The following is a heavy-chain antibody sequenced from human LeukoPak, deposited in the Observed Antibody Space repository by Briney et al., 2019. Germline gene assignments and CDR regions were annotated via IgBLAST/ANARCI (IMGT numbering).Heavy chain of an antibody. V-gene: IGHV5-51*01. CDR1: GYSFTYYW. J-gene: IGHJ3*02. D-gene: IGHD1-14*01. Sequence: GASLKISCKGSGYSFTYYWIGWGRQMPGKGLEWMGIIYPGYYDTRYSPSFQGQATISADKSISTAYLQWSSLKASDIAMYYCARGTSEFSAFDIWGQGTMVTVSS. CDR3: ARGTSEFSAFDI. CDR2: IYPGYYDT.